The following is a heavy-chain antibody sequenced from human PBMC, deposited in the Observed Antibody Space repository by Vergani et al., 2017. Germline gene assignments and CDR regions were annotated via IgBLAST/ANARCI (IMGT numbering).Heavy chain of an antibody. D-gene: IGHD3-16*01. V-gene: IGHV1-69*11. CDR2: SIPILGTA. CDR3: ARDGGPYYYYMDV. CDR1: GGTFSSSA. J-gene: IGHJ6*03. Sequence: QVQLVQSGAEVKKPGSSVKVSCKASGGTFSSSAISWVRQAPGPGLEWMGRSIPILGTANYAQKFQGRVTITADESTRTAYMELSSLRSEDTAVYYCARDGGPYYYYMDVWGKGTTVTVSS.